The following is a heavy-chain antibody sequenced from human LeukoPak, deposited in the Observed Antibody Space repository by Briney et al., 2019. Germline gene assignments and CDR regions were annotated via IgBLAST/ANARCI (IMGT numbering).Heavy chain of an antibody. V-gene: IGHV3-7*01. J-gene: IGHJ4*02. D-gene: IGHD3-3*01. Sequence: GGSLRLSCAASGFTFSSYWMSWVRQAPGKGLEWVANIKQDGSEKYYVDSVKGRFTISRDNAKNSLYLQMNSLRAEDTAVYYCARDKGLYDFWSGYPYYFDYWGQGTLVTVSS. CDR2: IKQDGSEK. CDR3: ARDKGLYDFWSGYPYYFDY. CDR1: GFTFSSYW.